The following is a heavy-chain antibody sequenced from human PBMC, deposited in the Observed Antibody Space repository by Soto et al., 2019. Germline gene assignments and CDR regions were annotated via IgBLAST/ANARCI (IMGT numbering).Heavy chain of an antibody. CDR1: EFSFGGYA. Sequence: EVQLLESGGGLVQPGGSLRLSCAASEFSFGGYAMSWVRQAPGKGLEWVSSISGSGASAFYAASVRGRFTISRDNTGNTVSLQMNSLRAEDTALYYCAKGSRGYTTYYFDYWGQGTWITVSS. D-gene: IGHD5-18*01. V-gene: IGHV3-23*01. CDR3: AKGSRGYTTYYFDY. CDR2: ISGSGASA. J-gene: IGHJ4*02.